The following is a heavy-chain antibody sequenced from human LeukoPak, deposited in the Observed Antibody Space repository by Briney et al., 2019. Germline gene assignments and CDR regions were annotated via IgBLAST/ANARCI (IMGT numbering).Heavy chain of an antibody. CDR1: GFTFSGYL. CDR2: IKQEGSGK. J-gene: IGHJ3*02. Sequence: PVGSLRLSCVASGFTFSGYLMTWVRQPPGKGLECVAIIKQEGSGKYYVNSVKGRFTISRDNAKNSLYLQLNILRAEDTAVYYCARDLEIWGQGTMVTVSS. V-gene: IGHV3-7*01. CDR3: ARDLEI.